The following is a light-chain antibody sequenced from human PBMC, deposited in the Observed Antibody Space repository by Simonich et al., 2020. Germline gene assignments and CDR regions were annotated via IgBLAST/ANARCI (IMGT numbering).Light chain of an antibody. CDR2: DFS. CDR1: SSDVGGYNY. J-gene: IGLJ2*01. CDR3: SSYTSSSVV. V-gene: IGLV2-14*01. Sequence: QSALTQPASVSGSPGQSITISCPGTSSDVGGYNYVSWYQQHPGKAPKLMIYDFSKRPAGVSNRFSGSKSGNTAPLTISGLQAEDEADYYCSSYTSSSVVFGGGTKLTVL.